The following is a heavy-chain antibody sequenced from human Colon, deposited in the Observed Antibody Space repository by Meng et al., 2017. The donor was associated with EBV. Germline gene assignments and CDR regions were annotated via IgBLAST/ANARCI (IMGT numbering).Heavy chain of an antibody. V-gene: IGHV3-23*04. CDR1: GFTFSSSA. J-gene: IGHJ4*02. CDR2: ISGSGLST. CDR3: ATALY. Sequence: QVGGSGAGLVQPGGSLRLSCAASGFTFSSSALSWVRQAPGRGLEWVSTISGSGLSTYYADSVKGRFTISRDNSKNTLYLQMNSLRAEDTALYYCATALYWGQGTLVTVSS. D-gene: IGHD2-15*01.